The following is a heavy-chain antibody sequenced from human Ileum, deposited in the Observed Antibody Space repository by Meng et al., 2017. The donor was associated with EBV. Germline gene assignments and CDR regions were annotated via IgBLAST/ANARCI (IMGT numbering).Heavy chain of an antibody. V-gene: IGHV4-4*02. CDR3: ARESYSDSSGYYSLDY. D-gene: IGHD3-22*01. J-gene: IGHJ4*02. CDR2: IHHTEST. CDR1: VGSISSSNW. Sequence: GRRRGSGPGRGKPSGPRSLPCAVSVGSISSSNWWSWVRQAPGKGLEWIGEIHHTESTNSNPSLKSRVTISVDKSKNQFSLKLSSVTAADTAVYYCARESYSDSSGYYSLDYWGQGSLVTVSS.